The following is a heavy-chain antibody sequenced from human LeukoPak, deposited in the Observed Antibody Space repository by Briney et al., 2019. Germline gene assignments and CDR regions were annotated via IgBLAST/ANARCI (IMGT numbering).Heavy chain of an antibody. D-gene: IGHD1-26*01. CDR2: LNHSGST. Sequence: SETLSLTCAVYGGSFSGYYWSEIRQPPGKGVAGMGELNHSGSTNYNPSLKSRVTISVDTSKNQFSVKLSSVTAADTAVYYCARAGGSFYWYFDLWGRGTLVTVSS. V-gene: IGHV4-34*01. CDR1: GGSFSGYY. CDR3: ARAGGSFYWYFDL. J-gene: IGHJ2*01.